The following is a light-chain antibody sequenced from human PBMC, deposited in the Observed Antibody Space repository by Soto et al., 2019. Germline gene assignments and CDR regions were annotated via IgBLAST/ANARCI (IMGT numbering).Light chain of an antibody. V-gene: IGKV3-11*01. CDR1: QSVSSY. J-gene: IGKJ4*01. CDR2: DAS. Sequence: EIVLTQSPATLSLSPGERATLSCRASQSVSSYLAWYQQKPGQAPRLLIYDASNRATGIPARFSGSGSGTDFTLTISSLEPEDFAVYYCQQRSNWPPLTFGGGNQVAIK. CDR3: QQRSNWPPLT.